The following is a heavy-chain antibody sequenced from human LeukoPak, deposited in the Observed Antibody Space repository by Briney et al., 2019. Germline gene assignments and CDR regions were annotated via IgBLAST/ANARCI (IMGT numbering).Heavy chain of an antibody. Sequence: ASVKVSCKASGYPFSTYGFIWVRQGPGQGFEWLGWISAYSGDSKYPQQFRDRVTMTTDTSTTTAHMELRTLKSDDTGTYYCARVVGDRVESWGQGTLVTVSS. V-gene: IGHV1-18*01. J-gene: IGHJ4*02. CDR2: ISAYSGDS. CDR3: ARVVGDRVES. D-gene: IGHD4-17*01. CDR1: GYPFSTYG.